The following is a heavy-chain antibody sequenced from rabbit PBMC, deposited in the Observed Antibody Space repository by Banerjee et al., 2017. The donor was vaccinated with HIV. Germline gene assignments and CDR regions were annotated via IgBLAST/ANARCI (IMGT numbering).Heavy chain of an antibody. Sequence: EESGGGLVQPGASLTLTCTASGFTFRRYYMCWVRQAPGKGLEWIACIDAGGSGSPAYANWAKGRFTISKTSSTTVTLQMTSLTAADTATYFCAREGSSSGYAGDLWGQGTLVTVS. CDR1: GFTFRRYY. V-gene: IGHV1S40*01. J-gene: IGHJ3*01. D-gene: IGHD1-1*01. CDR2: IDAGGSGSP. CDR3: AREGSSSGYAGDL.